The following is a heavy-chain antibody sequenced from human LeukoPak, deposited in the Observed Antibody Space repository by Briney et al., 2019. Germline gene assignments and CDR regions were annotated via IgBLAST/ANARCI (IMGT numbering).Heavy chain of an antibody. CDR1: GLTFSGHT. V-gene: IGHV3-21*01. D-gene: IGHD3-10*01. CDR2: ISSSSSSV. CDR3: ARDINSVAFDM. J-gene: IGHJ3*02. Sequence: GGSLRLSCAASGLTFSGHTINWVRQAPGKGLEWVLCISSSSSSVYYADPVKGRFTTSRDNAKNSVYLQMDNMRADDTAVYYCARDINSVAFDMWGQGTMVTVSS.